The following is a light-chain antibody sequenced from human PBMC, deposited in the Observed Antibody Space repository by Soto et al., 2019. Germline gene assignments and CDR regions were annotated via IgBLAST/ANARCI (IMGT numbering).Light chain of an antibody. J-gene: IGKJ5*01. Sequence: EIVLTQSPVTLSLSPGERATLSCRASQSVRTYLAWYQVKPGQAPRLLIYDASRRASGVPARFSGSGSGTDFPLTISSIEPEVFSLFYCQQPNTRPPTTFGHWPSLEIK. CDR1: QSVRTY. V-gene: IGKV3-11*01. CDR3: QQPNTRPPTT. CDR2: DAS.